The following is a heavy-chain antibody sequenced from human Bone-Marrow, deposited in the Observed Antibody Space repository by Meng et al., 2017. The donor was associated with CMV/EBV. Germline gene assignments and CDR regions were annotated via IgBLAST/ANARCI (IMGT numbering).Heavy chain of an antibody. V-gene: IGHV1-69*10. J-gene: IGHJ6*02. CDR2: IIPILGIA. CDR1: GGTFSSYA. Sequence: SVKVSCKASGGTFSSYAISWVRQAPGQGLEWMGGIIPILGIANYAQKFQGRVTITADKSTSTAYMELSSLRSDDTAVYYCARDDRPGIAAAGTGFYYYYGMDVWGQGNTVNVSS. D-gene: IGHD6-13*01. CDR3: ARDDRPGIAAAGTGFYYYYGMDV.